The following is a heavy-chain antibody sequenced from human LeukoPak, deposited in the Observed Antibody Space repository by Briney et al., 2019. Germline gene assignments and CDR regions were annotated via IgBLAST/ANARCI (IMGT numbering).Heavy chain of an antibody. CDR3: ARDDYDFWSGYPVGKSVDY. V-gene: IGHV3-48*01. J-gene: IGHJ4*02. D-gene: IGHD3-3*01. Sequence: GGSLRLSCAASGFTFSSYSMNWVRQAPGKGLEWVSYISSSSTIYYADSVKGRFTISRDNAKNSLYLQMNSLRAEDTAVYYCARDDYDFWSGYPVGKSVDYWGQGTLVTVSS. CDR2: ISSSSTI. CDR1: GFTFSSYS.